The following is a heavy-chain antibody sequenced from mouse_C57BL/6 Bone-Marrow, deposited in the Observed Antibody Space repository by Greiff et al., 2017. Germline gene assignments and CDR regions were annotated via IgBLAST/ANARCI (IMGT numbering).Heavy chain of an antibody. V-gene: IGHV14-1*01. CDR3: TEYGYEYWYFDV. D-gene: IGHD2-2*01. Sequence: EVQLQQSGAELVRPGASVKLSCTASGFNIKDYYMHWVKQRPEQGLEWIGRIDPEDGDTEYAPTFQGKATMTADTSSNTAYLQLSSLTSEDTAVYYCTEYGYEYWYFDVWGTGTTVTVSA. CDR1: GFNIKDYY. CDR2: IDPEDGDT. J-gene: IGHJ1*03.